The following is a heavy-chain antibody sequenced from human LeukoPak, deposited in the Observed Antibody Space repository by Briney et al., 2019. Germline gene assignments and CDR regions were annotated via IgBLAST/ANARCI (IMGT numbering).Heavy chain of an antibody. V-gene: IGHV4-34*01. D-gene: IGHD2-2*01. CDR1: GGSFSGYY. J-gene: IGHJ5*02. CDR2: INHSGST. CDR3: ARSSLGYAQGRFDP. Sequence: SETLSLTCAVYGGSFSGYYWRWIRQPPGKGLEWIGEINHSGSTNYNPSLKSRVTISVDRSKNQFSLKLSSVTAADTAVYYCARSSLGYAQGRFDPWGQGTLVTVSS.